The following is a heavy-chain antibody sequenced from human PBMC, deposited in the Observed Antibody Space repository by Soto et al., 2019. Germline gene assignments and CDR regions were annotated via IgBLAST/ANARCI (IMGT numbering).Heavy chain of an antibody. V-gene: IGHV3-30*18. J-gene: IGHJ6*02. CDR3: AKEGVGVPLERRSYYYYGMDV. D-gene: IGHD1-1*01. Sequence: QVQLVESGGGVVQPGRSLRLSCAASGFTFSSYGMHWVRQAPGKGLEWVAVISYDGSNKDYADSVKGRFTISRDNSKNMLYEQMTSQKAKDTTVYYCAKEGVGVPLERRSYYYYGMDVWGQGTTVTVSS. CDR2: ISYDGSNK. CDR1: GFTFSSYG.